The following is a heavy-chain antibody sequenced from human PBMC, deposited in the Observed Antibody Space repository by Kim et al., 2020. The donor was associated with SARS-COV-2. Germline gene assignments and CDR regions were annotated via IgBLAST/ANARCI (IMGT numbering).Heavy chain of an antibody. D-gene: IGHD2-2*02. Sequence: SETLSLTCTVSGGSISSYYWSWIRQPAGKGLEWIGRIYTSGSTNYNPSLKSRVTMSVDTSKNQFSLKLSSVTAADTAVYYCARVSPRVVPAAIPEVNWFDPWGQGTRVTVSS. CDR2: IYTSGST. J-gene: IGHJ5*02. CDR1: GGSISSYY. V-gene: IGHV4-4*07. CDR3: ARVSPRVVPAAIPEVNWFDP.